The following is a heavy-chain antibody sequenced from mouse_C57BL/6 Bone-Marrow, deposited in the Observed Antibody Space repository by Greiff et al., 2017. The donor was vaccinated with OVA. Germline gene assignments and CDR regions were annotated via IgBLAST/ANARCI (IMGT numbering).Heavy chain of an antibody. CDR1: GYTFTSYW. V-gene: IGHV1-55*01. J-gene: IGHJ1*03. Sequence: VQLQQPGAELVKPGASVKMSCKASGYTFTSYWITWVKQRPGQGLEWIGDIYPGSGSTNYNEKFKSKATLTVDTSSSTAYMQLSSLTSEDSAVYYCASRDYYGSREGYFDVWGTGTTVTVSS. CDR3: ASRDYYGSREGYFDV. D-gene: IGHD1-1*01. CDR2: IYPGSGST.